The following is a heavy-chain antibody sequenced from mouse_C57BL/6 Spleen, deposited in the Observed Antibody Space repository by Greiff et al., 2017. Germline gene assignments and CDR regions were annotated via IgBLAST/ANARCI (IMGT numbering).Heavy chain of an antibody. V-gene: IGHV1-69*01. D-gene: IGHD3-3*01. J-gene: IGHJ2*01. CDR2: IDPSDSYT. CDR1: GYTFTSYW. Sequence: QVQLKQPGAELVMPGASVKLSCKASGYTFTSYWMHWVKQRPGQGLEWIGEIDPSDSYTNYNQKFKGKSTLTVDKSSSTAYMQLSSLTSEDSAVYYCARGTGRLDYFDYWGQGTTLTVSS. CDR3: ARGTGRLDYFDY.